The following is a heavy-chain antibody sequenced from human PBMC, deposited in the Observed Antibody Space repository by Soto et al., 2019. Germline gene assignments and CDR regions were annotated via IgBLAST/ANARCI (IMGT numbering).Heavy chain of an antibody. CDR2: ISGSGGST. V-gene: IGHV3-23*01. Sequence: GGSLRLSCAASGFTFSSYAMSWVRQAPGKGLEWVSAISGSGGSTYYADSVKGRFTISRDNSKNTLYLQMNSLRAEDTAVYYCATSSQNKYYYDSSGYTSAEYFQHWGQGTLVTVSS. D-gene: IGHD3-22*01. J-gene: IGHJ1*01. CDR3: ATSSQNKYYYDSSGYTSAEYFQH. CDR1: GFTFSSYA.